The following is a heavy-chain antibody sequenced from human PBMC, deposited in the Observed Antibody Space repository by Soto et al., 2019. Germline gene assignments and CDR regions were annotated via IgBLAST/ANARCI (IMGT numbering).Heavy chain of an antibody. Sequence: ASVKVSCKASGYTFTSYYMHLVRQAPGQGLEWMGWINPNSGGTNYAQKFQGWVTMTRDTSISTAYMELSRLRSDDTAVYYCARSPYYDFWSGPYYYMDVWGKGTTVTVSS. J-gene: IGHJ6*03. CDR2: INPNSGGT. CDR3: ARSPYYDFWSGPYYYMDV. V-gene: IGHV1-2*04. CDR1: GYTFTSYY. D-gene: IGHD3-3*01.